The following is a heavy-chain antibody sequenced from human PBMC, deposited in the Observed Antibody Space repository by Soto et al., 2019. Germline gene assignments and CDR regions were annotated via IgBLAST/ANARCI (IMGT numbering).Heavy chain of an antibody. V-gene: IGHV4-34*01. Sequence: SETLSLTCAVYGGSFSGYYWSWIRQPPGKGLEWIGEINHSGSTNYNPSLKSRVTISVDTSKNQFSLKLSSVTAADTAVYYCARGPYDILTGYYKGSFFEYWGQGTLVTVSS. CDR1: GGSFSGYY. D-gene: IGHD3-9*01. CDR2: INHSGST. CDR3: ARGPYDILTGYYKGSFFEY. J-gene: IGHJ4*02.